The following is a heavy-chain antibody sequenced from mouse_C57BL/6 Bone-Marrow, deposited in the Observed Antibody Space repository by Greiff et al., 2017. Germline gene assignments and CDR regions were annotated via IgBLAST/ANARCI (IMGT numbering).Heavy chain of an antibody. Sequence: VQLQQSGAELVKPGASVKLSCKASGYTFTSYWMHWVKQRPGQGLEWIGMIYPNSGSTNYNEKFKSKATLTVDKSSSTSYMQLSSLTSEDSAVYYCASNWEGDYWGQGTTLTVSS. V-gene: IGHV1-64*01. J-gene: IGHJ2*01. D-gene: IGHD4-1*01. CDR3: ASNWEGDY. CDR1: GYTFTSYW. CDR2: IYPNSGST.